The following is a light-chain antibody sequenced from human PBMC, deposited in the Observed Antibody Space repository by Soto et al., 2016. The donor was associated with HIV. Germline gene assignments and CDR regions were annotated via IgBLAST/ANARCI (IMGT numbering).Light chain of an antibody. V-gene: IGKV1-39*01. CDR1: QSISTY. CDR3: QEYYGT. J-gene: IGKJ1*01. CDR2: AAS. Sequence: DIQMTQSPSSLSASVGDRVTITCRASQSISTYLNWYQQKPGKAPKVLIYAASNLQSGAPSRFSGSGSGTDYTLTISRLQPEDFATYYCQEYYGTFGQGTKVDFK.